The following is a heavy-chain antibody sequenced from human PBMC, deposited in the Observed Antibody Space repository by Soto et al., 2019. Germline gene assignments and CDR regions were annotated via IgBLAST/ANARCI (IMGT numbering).Heavy chain of an antibody. J-gene: IGHJ6*02. CDR3: AREMGKLPILYDYYYGMDV. CDR1: GYTFTGYY. CDR2: INPNSGGT. Sequence: SSVKVSCKASGYTFTGYYMHWVRQAPGQGLEWMGWINPNSGGTNYAQKFQGRVTMTRDTSISTAYMELSRLRSDDTAVYYCAREMGKLPILYDYYYGMDVWGQGTTVTVSS. V-gene: IGHV1-2*02. D-gene: IGHD1-26*01.